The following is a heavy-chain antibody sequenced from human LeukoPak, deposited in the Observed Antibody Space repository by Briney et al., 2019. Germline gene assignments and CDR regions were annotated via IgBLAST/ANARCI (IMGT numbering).Heavy chain of an antibody. V-gene: IGHV4-59*01. J-gene: IGHJ4*02. CDR2: IYYSGST. CDR1: GGSISSYY. Sequence: SETLSLTCTVSGGSISSYYWSWIRQPPGKGLEWIGYIYYSGSTNYNPSLKSRVTISVDTSKNQSSLKLSSVTAADTAVYYCARSAANTNFDYWGQGTLVTVSS. CDR3: ARSAANTNFDY. D-gene: IGHD6-25*01.